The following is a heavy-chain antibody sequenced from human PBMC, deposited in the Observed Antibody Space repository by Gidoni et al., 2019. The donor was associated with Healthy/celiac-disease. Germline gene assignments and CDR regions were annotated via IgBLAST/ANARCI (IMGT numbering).Heavy chain of an antibody. Sequence: QVKLVEAGGGLVEPGGSLRRSGAASGCTSSDYEMSWSRQAPGKGLEWVSYISSSGSTIYYAASVKGRFTISRDNAKTSLYLQMNSLRAEDTAVYYCARDAGYCTNGVCYTGDWYFDLWGRGTLVTVSS. CDR2: ISSSGSTI. J-gene: IGHJ2*01. CDR3: ARDAGYCTNGVCYTGDWYFDL. V-gene: IGHV3-11*01. D-gene: IGHD2-8*01. CDR1: GCTSSDYE.